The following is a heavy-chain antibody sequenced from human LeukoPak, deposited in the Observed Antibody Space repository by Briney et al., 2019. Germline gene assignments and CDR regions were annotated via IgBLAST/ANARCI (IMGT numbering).Heavy chain of an antibody. Sequence: SVKVSCKASGGTFSSYAISWVRQAPGQGLEWMGRIIPILGIANYAQKFQGRVTITADKSTSTAYMELSSLRSEDTAVYYCATKGYCSGGSCFDYWGQGTLVTVPS. J-gene: IGHJ4*02. CDR2: IIPILGIA. CDR3: ATKGYCSGGSCFDY. V-gene: IGHV1-69*04. CDR1: GGTFSSYA. D-gene: IGHD2-15*01.